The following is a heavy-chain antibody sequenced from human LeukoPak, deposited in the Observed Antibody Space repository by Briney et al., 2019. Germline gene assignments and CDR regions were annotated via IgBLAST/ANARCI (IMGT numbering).Heavy chain of an antibody. V-gene: IGHV3-48*03. CDR3: AREGALTVTKDAFDI. Sequence: GGSLRLSCAASGFTFSSYEMNWVRQAPGKGLEWVSYITSGGSTIYYADSVKGRFTISRDNAKNSLYLQMNSLRAEDTAVYYCAREGALTVTKDAFDIWGQGTMVTVSS. J-gene: IGHJ3*02. CDR1: GFTFSSYE. CDR2: ITSGGSTI. D-gene: IGHD4-17*01.